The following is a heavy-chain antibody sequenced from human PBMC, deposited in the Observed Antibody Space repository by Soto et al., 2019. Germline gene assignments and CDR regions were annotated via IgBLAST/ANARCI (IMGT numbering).Heavy chain of an antibody. CDR2: IYDSGST. Sequence: QVQLQESGPGLVKPSQTLSLTCTVSGGSISSGDYYWSWIRQPPGKGLEWIGYIYDSGSTYYNASPTSRVNITLDASTNQFARKLTSVTAADTAAYSCARDNGVGPWGQGTLVTVSS. CDR3: ARDNGVGP. J-gene: IGHJ5*02. D-gene: IGHD2-8*01. V-gene: IGHV4-30-4*01. CDR1: GGSISSGDYY.